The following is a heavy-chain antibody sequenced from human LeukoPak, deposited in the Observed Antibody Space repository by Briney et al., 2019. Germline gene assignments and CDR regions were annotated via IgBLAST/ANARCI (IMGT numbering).Heavy chain of an antibody. J-gene: IGHJ5*02. Sequence: SETLSLTCTVSGYSISSGYYWGWIRQPPGKGLEWIGSIYHSGSTYYNPSLKSRVTISVDTSKNQFSLKLSSVTAADTAVYYRARDDYGDYYENIGWFDPWGQGTLVTVSS. CDR2: IYHSGST. V-gene: IGHV4-38-2*02. CDR1: GYSISSGYY. CDR3: ARDDYGDYYENIGWFDP. D-gene: IGHD4-17*01.